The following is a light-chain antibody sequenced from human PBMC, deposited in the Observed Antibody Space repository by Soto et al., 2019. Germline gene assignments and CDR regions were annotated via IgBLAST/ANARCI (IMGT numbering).Light chain of an antibody. V-gene: IGKV3D-20*02. CDR3: QQRSNWPSIT. Sequence: EVGLTQSPGTLSLSPGERATLSVMGSQRINTSYLAWYQQKPGQAPRLIVSGTSIRATGIPDRFSGSGSGTDFTLTISRLEPEDFGVYYCQQRSNWPSITFGQGTRLEIK. CDR1: QRINTSY. J-gene: IGKJ5*01. CDR2: GTS.